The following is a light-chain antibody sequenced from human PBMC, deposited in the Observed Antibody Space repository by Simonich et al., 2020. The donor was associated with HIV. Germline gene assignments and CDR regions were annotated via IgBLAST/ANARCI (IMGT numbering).Light chain of an antibody. CDR2: LAS. CDR3: QQYYSTSWT. CDR1: QSVLYSSNNKNY. J-gene: IGKJ1*01. Sequence: DIVMTQSPDSLAVSLGERATINCQSSQSVLYSSNNKNYLAWHQQKPAEPPKLLIYLASPREAGVPDRCSGGGSGADFTLTSSSLQAEDVAVYYCQQYYSTSWTFGQGTKVEIK. V-gene: IGKV4-1*01.